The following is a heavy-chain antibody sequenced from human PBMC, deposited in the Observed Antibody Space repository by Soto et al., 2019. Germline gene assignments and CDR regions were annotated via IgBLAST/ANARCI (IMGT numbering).Heavy chain of an antibody. CDR3: ARAKTSGIHYFDY. CDR1: GDSVNSYY. Sequence: SETLSLTCTVTGDSVNSYYWSWMRQPPGKGLECIGYVYYSGSTNYNPSLKSRVTISVDTSKNQISLRLKSVTAADTAVYYCARAKTSGIHYFDYWGQGSLVTVSS. CDR2: VYYSGST. V-gene: IGHV4-59*02. J-gene: IGHJ4*02. D-gene: IGHD6-13*01.